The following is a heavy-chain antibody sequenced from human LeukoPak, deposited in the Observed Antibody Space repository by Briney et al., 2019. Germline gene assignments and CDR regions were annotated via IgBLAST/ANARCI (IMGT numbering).Heavy chain of an antibody. D-gene: IGHD3-3*01. J-gene: IGHJ4*02. CDR2: IYYSGST. V-gene: IGHV4-39*01. CDR1: GGSISSSSYY. Sequence: SETLSLTCTVSGGSISSSSYYWGWIRQPPGKGLEWIGSIYYSGSTYYNPSLKSRVTISVDTSKNQFSLKLSSVTAADTAVYYCARTTYDFWSGYKDYFDYWGQGTLVTVSS. CDR3: ARTTYDFWSGYKDYFDY.